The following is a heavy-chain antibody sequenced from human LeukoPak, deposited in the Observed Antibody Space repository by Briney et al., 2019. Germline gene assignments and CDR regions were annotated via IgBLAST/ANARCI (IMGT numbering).Heavy chain of an antibody. D-gene: IGHD3-22*01. CDR3: AIDGSGYDTAYFDY. Sequence: ASVKVSCKASGGTFSSYAISWVRQAPGQGLEWMGRIIPIFGTANYAQKFQGRVTITTDESTSTAYVGLSSLRSEDTAVYYCAIDGSGYDTAYFDYWGQGTLVTVSS. CDR2: IIPIFGTA. J-gene: IGHJ4*02. V-gene: IGHV1-69*05. CDR1: GGTFSSYA.